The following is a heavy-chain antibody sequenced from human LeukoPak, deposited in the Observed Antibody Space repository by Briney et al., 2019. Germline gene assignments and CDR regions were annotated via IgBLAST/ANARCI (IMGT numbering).Heavy chain of an antibody. CDR3: ARDHPYGSGSYYNELDPLMDV. CDR2: INPNSGGT. D-gene: IGHD3-10*01. CDR1: GYTFTGYY. V-gene: IGHV1-2*02. J-gene: IGHJ6*02. Sequence: ASVKVSCKASGYTFTGYYMHWVRQAPGQGLERMGWINPNSGGTNYAQKLQGRVTMTTDTSTSTAYMELRSLRSDDTAVYYCARDHPYGSGSYYNELDPLMDVWGQGTTVTVSS.